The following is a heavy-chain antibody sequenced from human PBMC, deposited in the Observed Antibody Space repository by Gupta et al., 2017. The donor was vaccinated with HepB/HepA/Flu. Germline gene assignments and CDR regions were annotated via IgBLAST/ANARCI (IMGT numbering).Heavy chain of an antibody. D-gene: IGHD6-13*01. CDR2: ISGSGGST. Sequence: EVQLLESGGGLVQPGGSLRLSCAASGFTFSSYAMSWVRQAPGKGLEWVSAISGSGGSTYYADSVKGRFTISRDNSKNTLYLQMNSLRAEDTAVYYCAKSRGYSSSWYRGGFNYWGQGTLVTVSS. CDR3: AKSRGYSSSWYRGGFNY. J-gene: IGHJ4*02. CDR1: GFTFSSYA. V-gene: IGHV3-23*01.